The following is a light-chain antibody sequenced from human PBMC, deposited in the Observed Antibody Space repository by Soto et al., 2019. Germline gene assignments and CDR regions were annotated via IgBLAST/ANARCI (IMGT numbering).Light chain of an antibody. CDR3: QQYGSSPVA. V-gene: IGKV3-20*01. Sequence: EIVLTQSRGTLSLSPGERATLYCRASQSVSSSYLAWYQQKPGQAPRLLIYGASSRATGIPDRFSGSGSGTDFTLTISRLEPEDFAVYYCQQYGSSPVAFGQGTKVDNK. J-gene: IGKJ1*01. CDR1: QSVSSSY. CDR2: GAS.